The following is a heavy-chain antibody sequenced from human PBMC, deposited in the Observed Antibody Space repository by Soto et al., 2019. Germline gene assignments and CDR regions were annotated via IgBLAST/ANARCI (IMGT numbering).Heavy chain of an antibody. J-gene: IGHJ4*02. Sequence: GSLRLSCAASGFSLRSYSMNWVRQAPGKGLEWVSSISSSSNNIYYADSVKGRFTISRDNAKNSLFLQVNSLRDEDTAVYFWARDLTTATGAFDYWGQGTLVPVAS. CDR1: GFSLRSYS. V-gene: IGHV3-21*01. CDR3: ARDLTTATGAFDY. D-gene: IGHD7-27*01. CDR2: ISSSSNNI.